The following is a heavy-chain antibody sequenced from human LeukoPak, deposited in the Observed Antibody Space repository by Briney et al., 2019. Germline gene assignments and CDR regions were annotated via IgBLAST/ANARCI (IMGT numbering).Heavy chain of an antibody. J-gene: IGHJ6*03. CDR1: GGTFSSYA. Sequence: SVKVSCKASGGTFSSYAISWVRQAPGQGLEWMGRIIPIFGTANYAQKFQGRVTITTDESTSTAYMELSSLRSEDTAVYYCARAPGNDYYPYYYMDVWGKGTTVTVSS. V-gene: IGHV1-69*05. D-gene: IGHD4/OR15-4a*01. CDR2: IIPIFGTA. CDR3: ARAPGNDYYPYYYMDV.